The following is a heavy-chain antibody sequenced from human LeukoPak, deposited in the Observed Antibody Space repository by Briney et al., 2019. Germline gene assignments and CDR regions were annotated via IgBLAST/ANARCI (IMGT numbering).Heavy chain of an antibody. D-gene: IGHD2-15*01. Sequence: ASVKVSFKASGYTFTSYGISWVRQAPGQGLEWVGWISAYNGNTNYAQKLQGRVTMTTDTSTSTAYMELRSMRSDDTAVYYCARHPVGYCSGGSCFSPPFDYWGQGTLVTVSS. CDR2: ISAYNGNT. J-gene: IGHJ4*02. V-gene: IGHV1-18*01. CDR1: GYTFTSYG. CDR3: ARHPVGYCSGGSCFSPPFDY.